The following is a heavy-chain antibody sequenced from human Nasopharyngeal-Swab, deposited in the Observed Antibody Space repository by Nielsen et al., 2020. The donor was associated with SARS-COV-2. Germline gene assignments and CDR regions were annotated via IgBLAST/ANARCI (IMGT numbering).Heavy chain of an antibody. CDR1: GYTFTRYY. D-gene: IGHD6-19*01. CDR2: INPGGGSA. CDR3: ARVGESSGWDFDY. Sequence: ASVKVSCKASGYTFTRYYIHWVRQAPGQGLEWMGIINPGGGSARYSQNFQGRVAMTRDTSTSTVYMELSSLRSEDTAVYYCARVGESSGWDFDYWGQGTLVTVSS. J-gene: IGHJ4*02. V-gene: IGHV1-46*01.